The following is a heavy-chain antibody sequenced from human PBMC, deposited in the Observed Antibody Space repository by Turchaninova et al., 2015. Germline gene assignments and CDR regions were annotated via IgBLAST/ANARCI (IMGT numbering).Heavy chain of an antibody. CDR1: GGSIHMYY. J-gene: IGHJ2*01. Sequence: QVQLQESGPGLVKHSATLPIPGPGAGGSIHMYYGSWNRQPPGKGLEWIGYIYYSGSTNYNPSLKRRVTISVDTSKNQFSLKLSSVTAADTAVYYCARLLRRAALTYWWYFDLWGRGTLVTVSS. D-gene: IGHD6-6*01. CDR2: IYYSGST. CDR3: ARLLRRAALTYWWYFDL. V-gene: IGHV4-59*08.